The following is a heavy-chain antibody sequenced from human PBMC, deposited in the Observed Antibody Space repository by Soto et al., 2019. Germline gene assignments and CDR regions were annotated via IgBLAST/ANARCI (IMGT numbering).Heavy chain of an antibody. CDR3: TRRGGIVGATSDY. Sequence: GGSLRLSCAASGFTFTGSAMHWVRQASGKGLEWVGRIRSKANSYATAYAASVKGRFTISRDDSKNTAYLQMNSLKTEDTAVYYCTRRGGIVGATSDYWGQGTLVTVSS. CDR1: GFTFTGSA. CDR2: IRSKANSYAT. J-gene: IGHJ4*02. V-gene: IGHV3-73*01. D-gene: IGHD1-26*01.